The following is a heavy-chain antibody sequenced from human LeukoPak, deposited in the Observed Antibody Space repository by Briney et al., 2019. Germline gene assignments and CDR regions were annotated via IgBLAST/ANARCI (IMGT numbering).Heavy chain of an antibody. CDR1: GFTFRSFA. J-gene: IGHJ5*02. Sequence: GGSLRLSCAASGFTFRSFAMMWFRQAPGKGPEWVSSISGSAGEIYYADTVKDRFTISRDNSKNKLYLQMDSLRAEDTAVYYCASRHPDIASPWGQGTLVTVSS. CDR3: ASRHPDIASP. CDR2: ISGSAGEI. D-gene: IGHD5-12*01. V-gene: IGHV3-23*01.